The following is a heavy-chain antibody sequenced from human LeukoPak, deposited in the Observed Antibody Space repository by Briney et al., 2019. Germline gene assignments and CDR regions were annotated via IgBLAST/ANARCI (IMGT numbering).Heavy chain of an antibody. CDR1: GFTFSSYS. D-gene: IGHD2-2*01. CDR3: ARDRRYCSSTSCSRWGAFDI. CDR2: ISSSSSYI. Sequence: GGSLRLSCAASGFTFSSYSMNWVRQAPGKGLEWVSSISSSSSYIYYADSVKGRSTISRDNAKNSLYLQMNSLRAEDTAVYYCARDRRYCSSTSCSRWGAFDIWGQGTMVTVSS. V-gene: IGHV3-21*01. J-gene: IGHJ3*02.